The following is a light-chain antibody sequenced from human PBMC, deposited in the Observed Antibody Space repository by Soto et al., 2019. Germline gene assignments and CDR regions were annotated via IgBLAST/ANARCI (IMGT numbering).Light chain of an antibody. Sequence: EIVLTQSPATLSLSPGERATLSCRASQDINYYLAWYQQRPGQAPRLLIYDASNRATGIPARFSGSGSGTDFTLTISSLEPEDFAVYYCQQSSKWPLTLGGGTKVDIK. CDR1: QDINYY. CDR2: DAS. J-gene: IGKJ4*01. CDR3: QQSSKWPLT. V-gene: IGKV3-11*01.